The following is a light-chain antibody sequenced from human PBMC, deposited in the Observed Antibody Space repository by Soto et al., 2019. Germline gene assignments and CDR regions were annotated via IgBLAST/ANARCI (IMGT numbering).Light chain of an antibody. CDR1: RSNIGAGYA. CDR3: QSYDNSLSGYV. CDR2: GNN. J-gene: IGLJ1*01. V-gene: IGLV1-40*01. Sequence: QSVLTQPPSVSGAPGQRVTISCTGSRSNIGAGYAVHWYQQLPGAAPKLLISGNNNRSSGVPDRFSDSKSGTSASLAITGLQAEDEADYYCQSYDNSLSGYVFGTGTKVTVL.